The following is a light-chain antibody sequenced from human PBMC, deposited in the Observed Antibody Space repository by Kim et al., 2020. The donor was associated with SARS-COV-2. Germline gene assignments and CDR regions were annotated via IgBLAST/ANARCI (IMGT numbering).Light chain of an antibody. CDR2: DSD. V-gene: IGLV1-44*01. CDR3: ATWDDSLKTV. Sequence: PGPGVTIAGSGTASNIGRNSGAWYQQLPGTAPKLLIYDSDQRPSGVPDRFSGSKSGTSASLAITGLRSEDEAHYYCATWDDSLKTVFGGGTQLTVL. CDR1: ASNIGRNS. J-gene: IGLJ3*02.